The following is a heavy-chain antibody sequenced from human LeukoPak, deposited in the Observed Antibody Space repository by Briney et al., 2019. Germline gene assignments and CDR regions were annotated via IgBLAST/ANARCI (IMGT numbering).Heavy chain of an antibody. J-gene: IGHJ4*02. CDR1: GYTFTSYD. Sequence: ASVKVSCKASGYTFTSYDINWVRQATGRGLEWMGWMNPNSGNTGYAQKFQGRVTMTRNTSISTAYMELSSLRSEDTAVYYCARAVEMAPFVDYWGQGTLVTVSS. D-gene: IGHD5-24*01. CDR2: MNPNSGNT. CDR3: ARAVEMAPFVDY. V-gene: IGHV1-8*01.